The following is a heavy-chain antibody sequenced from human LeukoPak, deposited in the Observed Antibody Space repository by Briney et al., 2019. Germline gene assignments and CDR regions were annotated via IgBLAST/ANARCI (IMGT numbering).Heavy chain of an antibody. J-gene: IGHJ1*01. D-gene: IGHD3-22*01. CDR2: IIPIFGTA. CDR1: GGTFSSYA. Sequence: GSSVKVSCKASGGTFSSYAISWVRQAPGQGLEWMGGIIPIFGTANYAQKFQGRVTITTDESTSTAYMELSSLRSEDTAVYYCARSSYYYDSSGYPVLEYFQHWGQGTLVTASS. CDR3: ARSSYYYDSSGYPVLEYFQH. V-gene: IGHV1-69*05.